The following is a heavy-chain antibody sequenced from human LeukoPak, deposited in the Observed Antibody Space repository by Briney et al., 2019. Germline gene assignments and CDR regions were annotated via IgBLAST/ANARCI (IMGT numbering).Heavy chain of an antibody. J-gene: IGHJ4*02. CDR1: GFTFSSYS. D-gene: IGHD6-19*01. V-gene: IGHV3-21*01. CDR2: ISSSSSYI. Sequence: PGGSLRLSCAASGFTFSSYSMNWVRQAPGTGLEGVSSISSSSSYIYYADSVKGRFTISRDNAKNSLYLQMNSLRAEDTAVYYCARDGDSSGWFYFDYWGQGTLVTVSS. CDR3: ARDGDSSGWFYFDY.